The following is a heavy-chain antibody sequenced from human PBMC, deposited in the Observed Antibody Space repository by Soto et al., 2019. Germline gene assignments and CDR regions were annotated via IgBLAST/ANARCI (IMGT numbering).Heavy chain of an antibody. CDR1: AFSLSTSGVG. CDR2: IYWDDDK. J-gene: IGHJ4*02. D-gene: IGHD1-1*01. V-gene: IGHV2-5*02. CDR3: AHMMYWNGKFDY. Sequence: SGPTLVNPTQTLTLTCTFSAFSLSTSGVGVGWIRQPPGKALEWLALIYWDDDKRYSPSLKSRLTLTKDTSKNQVVLTMTNLDPVDTATYYCAHMMYWNGKFDYWGQGTLVTVSS.